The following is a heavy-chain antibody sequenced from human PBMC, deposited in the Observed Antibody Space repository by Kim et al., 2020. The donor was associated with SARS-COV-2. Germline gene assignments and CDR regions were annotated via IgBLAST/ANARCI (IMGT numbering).Heavy chain of an antibody. V-gene: IGHV3-30*04. CDR3: ARLWDGYNGFDY. CDR1: GFTFSSYA. D-gene: IGHD5-12*01. Sequence: GGSLRLSCAASGFTFSSYAMHWVRQAPGKGLEWVAVISYDGSNKYYADSVKGRFTISRDNSKNTLYLQMNSLRAEDTAVYYCARLWDGYNGFDYWGQGTL. CDR2: ISYDGSNK. J-gene: IGHJ4*02.